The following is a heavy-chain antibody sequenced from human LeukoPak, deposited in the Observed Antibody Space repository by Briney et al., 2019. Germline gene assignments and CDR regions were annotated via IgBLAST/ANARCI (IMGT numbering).Heavy chain of an antibody. D-gene: IGHD3-10*01. J-gene: IGHJ4*02. CDR2: MSPKSANT. V-gene: IGHV1-8*03. Sequence: GASVKISCKASGYTFTSYDINWVRQASGQGLEWMGWMSPKSANTGYAQKFQGRVTITRDTSISTAYMELSSLTSEDTAVYYCARTPPGGLIDYWGQGTLVTVPS. CDR3: ARTPPGGLIDY. CDR1: GYTFTSYD.